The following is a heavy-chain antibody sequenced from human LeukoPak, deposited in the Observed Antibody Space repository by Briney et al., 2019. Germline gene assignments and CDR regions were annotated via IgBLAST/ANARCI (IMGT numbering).Heavy chain of an antibody. Sequence: SDTLSLTCTVSGDXIRSYYCSWIRQPPGKGLEWIVYIYYSGSTKYNPSLKSRVTISIDTSKNQFSLKLSSVTAADAAMYYCATFPYGDRAFDYWGQGTLVTVSS. V-gene: IGHV4-59*08. D-gene: IGHD4-17*01. J-gene: IGHJ4*02. CDR1: GDXIRSYY. CDR3: ATFPYGDRAFDY. CDR2: IYYSGST.